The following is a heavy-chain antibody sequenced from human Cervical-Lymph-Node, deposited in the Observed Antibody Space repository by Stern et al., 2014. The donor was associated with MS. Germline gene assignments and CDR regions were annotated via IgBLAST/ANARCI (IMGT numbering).Heavy chain of an antibody. CDR2: ISYDGSNK. CDR1: GFTFSSYG. CDR3: GKNRRKTARPKNVYF. Sequence: VQLEESGGGVVQPGRSLRLSCAASGFTFSSYGMHWVRQAPGKGLEWVAVISYDGSNKYYADSVKGRFTISRDNSKNTLYLQMNRLKAEDQAWYYLGKNRRKTARPKNVYFLGQGTLVTVSS. D-gene: IGHD1-14*01. J-gene: IGHJ4*02. V-gene: IGHV3-30*18.